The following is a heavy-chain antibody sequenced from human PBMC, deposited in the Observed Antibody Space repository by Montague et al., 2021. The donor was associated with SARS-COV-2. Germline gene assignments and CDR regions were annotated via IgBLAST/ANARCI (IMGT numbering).Heavy chain of an antibody. Sequence: SLRLSCAASEFTFTNYWMHWVRQVPGKGLVWVSRVGRLGSDTTYADSVKGRFTISRDNAKNTLYLQMNSLRAEDTAVYYCAGTLLWFGELLYYYGMDVWGQGTTVTVFS. D-gene: IGHD3-10*01. J-gene: IGHJ6*02. CDR3: AGTLLWFGELLYYYGMDV. CDR1: EFTFTNYW. V-gene: IGHV3-74*01. CDR2: VGRLGSDT.